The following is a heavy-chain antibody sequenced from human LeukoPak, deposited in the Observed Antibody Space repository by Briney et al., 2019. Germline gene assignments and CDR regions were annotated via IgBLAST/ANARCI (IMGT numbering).Heavy chain of an antibody. D-gene: IGHD1-26*01. Sequence: PGGSLRLSCAASGFTFSNFAMTWVRQAPGKGLEWVSGIRGGAGDTYYADSVKGRFTISRDTSKNTLYLQMNSLRAEDTAVYYCAKDGSGTYPDAFDVRGQGTMVTVSS. CDR3: AKDGSGTYPDAFDV. V-gene: IGHV3-23*01. CDR1: GFTFSNFA. CDR2: IRGGAGDT. J-gene: IGHJ3*01.